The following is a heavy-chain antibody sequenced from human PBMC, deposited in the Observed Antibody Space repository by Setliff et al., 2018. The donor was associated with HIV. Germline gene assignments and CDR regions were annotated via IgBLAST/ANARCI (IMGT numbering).Heavy chain of an antibody. V-gene: IGHV4-39*07. D-gene: IGHD1-7*01. CDR1: GVSTISSSSSYY. CDR2: ITHSGIT. Sequence: PSETLSLTCIVSGVSTISSSSSYYWGGIRQPPGKGLEWIGYITHSGITYYNPSLKSRVTISVDTTTNQVSLQVNSVTAVDTAVYYCARVPHRVVGTTTLLYHFDYWGLGTLVTVSS. J-gene: IGHJ4*02. CDR3: ARVPHRVVGTTTLLYHFDY.